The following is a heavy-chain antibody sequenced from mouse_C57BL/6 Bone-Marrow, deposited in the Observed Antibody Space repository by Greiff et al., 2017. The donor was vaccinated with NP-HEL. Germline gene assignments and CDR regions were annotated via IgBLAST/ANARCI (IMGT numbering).Heavy chain of an antibody. CDR3: AREENYADFDV. Sequence: VHVKQSGPELVKPGASVKISCKASGYSFTGYYMHWVKQSHGNILDWIGYIYPYNGVSSYNQKFKGKATLTVDKSASTAYMELRSLTSEDSAVYYCAREENYADFDVWGKGTTVTVSS. D-gene: IGHD1-1*02. CDR2: IYPYNGVS. CDR1: GYSFTGYY. J-gene: IGHJ1*03. V-gene: IGHV1-31*01.